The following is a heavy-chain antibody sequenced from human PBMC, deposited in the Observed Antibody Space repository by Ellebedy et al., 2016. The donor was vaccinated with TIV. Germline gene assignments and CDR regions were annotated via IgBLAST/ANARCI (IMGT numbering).Heavy chain of an antibody. CDR2: IYYTGST. V-gene: IGHV4-59*01. CDR3: ARAAVDPGVDEL. Sequence: GSLRLXCTVSGGSINTYYWSWIRQPPGKRLEWIGYIYYTGSTSYNPSLKSRVTISVDTSKDRISLNLTSVTSADTAVYYCARAAVDPGVDELWGQGTLVTVCS. J-gene: IGHJ4*02. CDR1: GGSINTYY. D-gene: IGHD1-26*01.